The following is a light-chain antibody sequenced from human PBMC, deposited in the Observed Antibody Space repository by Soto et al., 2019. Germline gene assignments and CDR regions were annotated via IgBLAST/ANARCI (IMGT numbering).Light chain of an antibody. Sequence: QSVLTQPACVSGSPGQSIAIPCTGSSSDVGIYNYVSWYQQHPGKVPKLIIYEVSNRPSGVSNRFSGSKSGNTASLTISGLQAEDEADYYCSSYTTSSTRVFGTGTKVTVL. J-gene: IGLJ1*01. CDR3: SSYTTSSTRV. V-gene: IGLV2-14*01. CDR2: EVS. CDR1: SSDVGIYNY.